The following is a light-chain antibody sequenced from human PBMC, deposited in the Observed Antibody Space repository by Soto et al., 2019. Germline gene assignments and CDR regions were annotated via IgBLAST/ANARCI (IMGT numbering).Light chain of an antibody. J-gene: IGLJ3*02. CDR3: QAYDSSLSGWL. Sequence: QSVLTQPPSVSGAPGQRVTISCTGRSSNIGAGYNVHWYQQVPGTAPKLLIYGDSNQPSGVPDRFSGSKSGTSASLAITGLQAEDEADYYCQAYDSSLSGWLFGGGTKLTVL. CDR2: GDS. V-gene: IGLV1-40*01. CDR1: SSNIGAGYN.